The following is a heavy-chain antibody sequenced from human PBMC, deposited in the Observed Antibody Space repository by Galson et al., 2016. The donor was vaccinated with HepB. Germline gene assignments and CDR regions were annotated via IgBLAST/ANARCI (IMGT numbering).Heavy chain of an antibody. Sequence: QSGAEVKKPGESLKISCKGSGYFFATFWNVWVRQMPGKGLEWMGIIYPGDSDIRYSPSFQGQVTIAADNSITTAYLHWNNLKASDTAMYYCARRDRGAFYDHGKGVWGQGTTVTVSS. CDR1: GYFFATFW. D-gene: IGHD1-26*01. CDR2: IYPGDSDI. J-gene: IGHJ6*02. CDR3: ARRDRGAFYDHGKGV. V-gene: IGHV5-51*01.